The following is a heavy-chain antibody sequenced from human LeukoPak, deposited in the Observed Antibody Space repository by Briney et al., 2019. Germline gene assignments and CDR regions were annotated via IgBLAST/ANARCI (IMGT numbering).Heavy chain of an antibody. Sequence: PGGSLRLSCAASGFTFSSYAMHWVRQAPGKGLEYVSAISSNGGSTYYANSVKGRFTISRDNSKSTLYLQMGSLRAEDMAVYYCARVAYDSSGQGPALDYWGQGTLVTVSS. J-gene: IGHJ4*02. CDR3: ARVAYDSSGQGPALDY. CDR1: GFTFSSYA. CDR2: ISSNGGST. D-gene: IGHD3-22*01. V-gene: IGHV3-64*01.